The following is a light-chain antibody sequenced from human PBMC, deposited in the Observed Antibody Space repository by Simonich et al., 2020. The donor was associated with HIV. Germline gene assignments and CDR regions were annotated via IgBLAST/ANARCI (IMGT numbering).Light chain of an antibody. CDR2: GNF. CDR3: QSYDSSPSVVV. J-gene: IGLJ2*01. Sequence: QSVLTQPPSVSGAPGQRVTISCTGSSSNIGAGYDVHWYQQLPGTAPKLLIYGNFKRPSGVPDRFSGSKSGTSASLAITGLQAEDEADYYCQSYDSSPSVVVFGGGTKLTVL. V-gene: IGLV1-40*01. CDR1: SSNIGAGYD.